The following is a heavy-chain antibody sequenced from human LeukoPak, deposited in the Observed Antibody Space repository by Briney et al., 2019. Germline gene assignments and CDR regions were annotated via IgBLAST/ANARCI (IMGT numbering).Heavy chain of an antibody. CDR3: ARGRTAIFDF. J-gene: IGHJ4*02. Sequence: SETLSLTCTVSGGSISSSSYYWGWIRQPPGKGLEWIGSIYYSGSTYYNPSLKSRVTISVDTSKNQFSLKLSSVTAADTAVYYCARGRTAIFDFWGQGTLVTVSS. CDR2: IYYSGST. CDR1: GGSISSSSYY. D-gene: IGHD2-21*02. V-gene: IGHV4-39*01.